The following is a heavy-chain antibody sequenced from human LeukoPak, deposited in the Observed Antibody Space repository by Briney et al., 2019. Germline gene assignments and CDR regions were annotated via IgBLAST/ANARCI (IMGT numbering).Heavy chain of an antibody. Sequence: GGSLRLSCAASGFTFSSYAMSWVRQAPGKGLEWVSAISGSGGSTYYADPVKGRFTITRDNSKNTLYLQMNSLRAEDTAVYYCAKASEYYYDSSGSDFDYWGQGTLVTVSS. CDR3: AKASEYYYDSSGSDFDY. D-gene: IGHD3-22*01. CDR2: ISGSGGST. CDR1: GFTFSSYA. J-gene: IGHJ4*02. V-gene: IGHV3-23*01.